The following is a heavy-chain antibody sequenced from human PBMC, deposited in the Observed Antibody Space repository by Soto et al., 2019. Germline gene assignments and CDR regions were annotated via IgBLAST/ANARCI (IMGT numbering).Heavy chain of an antibody. D-gene: IGHD1-26*01. J-gene: IGHJ5*02. Sequence: APGQGLQWMGRIVPTLRITNYAQEFQGRLTITADSSTSTAHIELTSLTSEDTAVYYCATDKYGAGRVGVHSWGQGTLVTASS. V-gene: IGHV1-69*04. CDR3: ATDKYGAGRVGVHS. CDR2: IVPTLRIT.